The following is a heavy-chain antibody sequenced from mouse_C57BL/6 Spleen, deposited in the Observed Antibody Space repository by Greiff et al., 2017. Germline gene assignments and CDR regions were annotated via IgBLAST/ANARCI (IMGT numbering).Heavy chain of an antibody. CDR3: ARGLGGFGG. CDR1: GFTFTDYY. J-gene: IGHJ2*01. D-gene: IGHD4-1*01. V-gene: IGHV14-2*01. CDR2: IDPEDGGT. Sequence: VQLQQSGAELVKPGASVKLSCTASGFTFTDYYMHWVKQRPEQGLEWIGRIDPEDGGTNYAPKFQGKATITADTSSNTAYLQLSSLTSEATAVYYYARGLGGFGGWGQGTTLTVSS.